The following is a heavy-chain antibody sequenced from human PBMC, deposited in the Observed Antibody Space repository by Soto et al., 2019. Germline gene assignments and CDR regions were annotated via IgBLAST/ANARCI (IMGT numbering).Heavy chain of an antibody. Sequence: QVQLVQSGAEVKKPGSSVKVSCKASGGTFSSYAISWVRQAPGQGLEWMGGIIPIFGTANYAQKFQGRVKITGDESTSTAYMELSSLRSEDTAVYYCASELAASGYYYSGMDVWGQGTTVTVSS. CDR2: IIPIFGTA. D-gene: IGHD3-10*01. J-gene: IGHJ6*02. CDR1: GGTFSSYA. CDR3: ASELAASGYYYSGMDV. V-gene: IGHV1-69*12.